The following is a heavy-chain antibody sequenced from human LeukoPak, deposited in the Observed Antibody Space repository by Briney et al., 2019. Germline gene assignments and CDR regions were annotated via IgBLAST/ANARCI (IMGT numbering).Heavy chain of an antibody. J-gene: IGHJ4*02. V-gene: IGHV3-30*04. Sequence: GGSLRLSCAASGFTFSSYAMHWVRQAPGKGLEWVAVISYDGSNKYYADSVKGRFTISRDNSKNTLYLQMNSLRAEDTAVYYCARDTGRIQLWFRAAAGTTDYWGQGTLVTVSS. D-gene: IGHD5-18*01. CDR1: GFTFSSYA. CDR2: ISYDGSNK. CDR3: ARDTGRIQLWFRAAAGTTDY.